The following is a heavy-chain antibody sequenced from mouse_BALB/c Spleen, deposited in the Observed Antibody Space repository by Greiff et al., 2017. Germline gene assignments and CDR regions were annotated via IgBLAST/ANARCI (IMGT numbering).Heavy chain of an antibody. Sequence: QVQLQQPGAELVMPGASVKMSCKASGYTFTDYWMHWVKQRPGQGLEWIGAIDTSDSYTSYNQKFKGKATLTVDESSSTAYMQLSSLTSEDSAVYYCARYDYRYPIDYWGQGTTLTVSS. V-gene: IGHV1-69*01. D-gene: IGHD2-14*01. J-gene: IGHJ2*01. CDR1: GYTFTDYW. CDR3: ARYDYRYPIDY. CDR2: IDTSDSYT.